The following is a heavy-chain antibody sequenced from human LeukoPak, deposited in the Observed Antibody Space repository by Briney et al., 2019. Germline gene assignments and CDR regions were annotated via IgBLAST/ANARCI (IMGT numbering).Heavy chain of an antibody. J-gene: IGHJ6*03. CDR3: ARDRSAYDYDKRWFYYYMDV. D-gene: IGHD5-12*01. V-gene: IGHV4-4*07. CDR1: GGSISSYY. Sequence: PSETLSLTCSVPGGSISSYYWRWIRQPAGKGLEWIGRIYTSGSTNYNPSLKSRVTISVATSKNQFSLKLSSVTAADTDVYYCARDRSAYDYDKRWFYYYMDVWGKGTTVTISS. CDR2: IYTSGST.